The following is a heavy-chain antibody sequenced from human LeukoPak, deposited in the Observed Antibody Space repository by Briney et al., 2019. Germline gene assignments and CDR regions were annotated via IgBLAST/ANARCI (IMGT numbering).Heavy chain of an antibody. CDR1: GYTFTGYY. D-gene: IGHD3-16*01. CDR2: INPNGGGT. Sequence: GASVKVSCKASGYTFTGYYMHWVRQAPGQGLEWMGWINPNGGGTNYAQKFQGRVTMTRDTSISTAYMELSRLRSDDTAVYYCAGGESGRDYVWGSYRFGYWGQGTLVTVSS. V-gene: IGHV1-2*02. J-gene: IGHJ4*02. CDR3: AGGESGRDYVWGSYRFGY.